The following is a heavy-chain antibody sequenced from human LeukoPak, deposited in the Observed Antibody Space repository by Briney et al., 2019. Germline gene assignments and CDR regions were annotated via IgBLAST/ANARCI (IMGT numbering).Heavy chain of an antibody. Sequence: PGGSLRLSCAASGFTFSTYWMHWVRQAPGKGLVWVSRINRDASSIAYADSVQGRFTISRDNAKNTLYLQMNSLRAEDTAVYYCARAIGYDSSGYYSLCFDYWGQGTLVTVSS. J-gene: IGHJ4*02. CDR1: GFTFSTYW. CDR2: INRDASSI. D-gene: IGHD3-22*01. V-gene: IGHV3-74*01. CDR3: ARAIGYDSSGYYSLCFDY.